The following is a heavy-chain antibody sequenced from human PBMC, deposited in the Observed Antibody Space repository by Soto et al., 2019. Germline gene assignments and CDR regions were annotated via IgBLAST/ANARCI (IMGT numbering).Heavy chain of an antibody. V-gene: IGHV4-30-4*01. Sequence: QVQLQESGPGLVRPSQTLSLTCSLSGGSISDNDYYWSWIRQSPGVGLEWLGYIYTNGGTSYNPSIKGRLSISADTSSYRFSLKLTSVTDADTAVYFCARGEVRGAFDIWGPGTKVYVSS. D-gene: IGHD3-10*01. J-gene: IGHJ3*02. CDR3: ARGEVRGAFDI. CDR2: IYTNGGT. CDR1: GGSISDNDYY.